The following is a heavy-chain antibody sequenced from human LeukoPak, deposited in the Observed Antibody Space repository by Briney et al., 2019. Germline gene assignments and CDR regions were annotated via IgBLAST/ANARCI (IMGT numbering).Heavy chain of an antibody. D-gene: IGHD5-12*01. CDR3: ARDLKDIVADY. CDR2: INPNSGGT. Sequence: ASVKVSCKASGYTFTDYQLHWVRQAPGQGLEWVGRINPNSGGTNSAQKFQGRTTMTRDTSISTAYMELSRLRSDDTAVCYCARDLKDIVADYWGQGTLVTVSS. CDR1: GYTFTDYQ. V-gene: IGHV1-2*06. J-gene: IGHJ4*02.